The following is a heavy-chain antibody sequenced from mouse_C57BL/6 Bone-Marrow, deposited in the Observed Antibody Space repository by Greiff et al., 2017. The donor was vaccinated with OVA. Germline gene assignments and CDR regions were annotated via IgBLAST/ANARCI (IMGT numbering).Heavy chain of an antibody. D-gene: IGHD1-1*01. Sequence: LQQSGAELVRPGASVKLSCTASGFNIKDDYMHWVKQRPEQGLEWIGWIDPENGDTEYASKFQGKATITADTSSNTAYLQLSSLTSEDTAVYYCTTPYYYGSSYYFDYWGQGTTLTVSS. V-gene: IGHV14-4*01. CDR3: TTPYYYGSSYYFDY. CDR2: IDPENGDT. CDR1: GFNIKDDY. J-gene: IGHJ2*01.